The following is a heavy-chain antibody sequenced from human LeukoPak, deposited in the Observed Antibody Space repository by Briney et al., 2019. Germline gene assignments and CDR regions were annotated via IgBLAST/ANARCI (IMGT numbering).Heavy chain of an antibody. J-gene: IGHJ4*02. CDR3: TVEGGGAYDYINPFDY. Sequence: PGGSLRLSCTASGFTFGDYAMSWVHQAPGKGLEWVGFIRSKAYGGTIEYAASVKGRFTISRDDSKSIAYLQMNSLKTEDTAVYYCTVEGGGAYDYINPFDYSGQGTLVTVCS. D-gene: IGHD5-12*01. V-gene: IGHV3-49*04. CDR1: GFTFGDYA. CDR2: IRSKAYGGTI.